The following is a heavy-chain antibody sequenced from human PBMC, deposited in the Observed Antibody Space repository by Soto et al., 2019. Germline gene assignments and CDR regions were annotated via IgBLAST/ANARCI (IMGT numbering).Heavy chain of an antibody. Sequence: PGGSLRLSCYASGFIFSDYAMSWARQAPGKGLEWVSAISGSGDRTYYADSVKGRFTISRDNSKSTLYLQMNSLRADDTAVYYCANWVEGTMVYFDYWGLGTLVTVSS. V-gene: IGHV3-23*01. J-gene: IGHJ4*02. D-gene: IGHD2-15*01. CDR2: ISGSGDRT. CDR1: GFIFSDYA. CDR3: ANWVEGTMVYFDY.